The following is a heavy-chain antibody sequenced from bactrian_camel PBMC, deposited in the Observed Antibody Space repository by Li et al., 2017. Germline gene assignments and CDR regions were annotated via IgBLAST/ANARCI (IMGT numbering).Heavy chain of an antibody. D-gene: IGHD3*01. CDR2: IATDGNE. Sequence: HVQLVESGGGSVQPGGSLRLSCAASGDSASTLCMGWFRQAPGKGREGVAGIATDGNERYADSVQGRFVISRDKNKNTVDLQMNALNAEDTAMYYCAATATVGCRNLPSKFLVSGWYPYWGQGTQVTVS. CDR3: AATATVGCRNLPSKFLVSGWYPY. CDR1: GDSASTLC. V-gene: IGHV3S53*01. J-gene: IGHJ4*01.